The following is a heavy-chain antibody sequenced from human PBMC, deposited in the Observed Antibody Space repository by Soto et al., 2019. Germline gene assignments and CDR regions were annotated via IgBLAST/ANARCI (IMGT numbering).Heavy chain of an antibody. CDR3: ARLFPHSGSYLDY. D-gene: IGHD1-26*01. CDR2: IYYSGST. CDR1: GGSFSSYY. V-gene: IGHV4-39*01. J-gene: IGHJ4*02. Sequence: PSETLSLTCTVYGGSFSSYYWGWIRQPPGKGLEWIGSIYYSGSTYYNPSLKSRVTISVDTSKNQFSLKLSSVTAADTAVYYCARLFPHSGSYLDYWGQGTLVTVSS.